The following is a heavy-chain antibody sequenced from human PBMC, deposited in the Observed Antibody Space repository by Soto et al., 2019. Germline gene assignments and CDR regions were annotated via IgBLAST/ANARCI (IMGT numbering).Heavy chain of an antibody. CDR1: GFTFRSYG. Sequence: QVQLVESGGGVVQPGRSLRLSCAASGFTFRSYGMHWVRQAPGKGLQWVAVIWYDGSNKDYADSVKGRFTISRDNSNDTMSLEMNSLRAEDTAVYYCARGTFDYDAFDIWCQGTMVTVSS. V-gene: IGHV3-33*01. D-gene: IGHD3-9*01. J-gene: IGHJ3*02. CDR2: IWYDGSNK. CDR3: ARGTFDYDAFDI.